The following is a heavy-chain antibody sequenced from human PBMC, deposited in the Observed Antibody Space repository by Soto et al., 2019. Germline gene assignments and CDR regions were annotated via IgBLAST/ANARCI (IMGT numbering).Heavy chain of an antibody. V-gene: IGHV3-21*01. Sequence: GGSLRLSCAASGFTFSSYSMNWVRQAPGKGLEWVSSISSSSSYIYYADSVKGRFTISRDNAKNSLYLQMNSLRAEDTAVYYCARMVGDIVVVPAAIVYYYYYMDVWGKGTTVTVSS. CDR1: GFTFSSYS. D-gene: IGHD2-2*02. CDR3: ARMVGDIVVVPAAIVYYYYYMDV. J-gene: IGHJ6*03. CDR2: ISSSSSYI.